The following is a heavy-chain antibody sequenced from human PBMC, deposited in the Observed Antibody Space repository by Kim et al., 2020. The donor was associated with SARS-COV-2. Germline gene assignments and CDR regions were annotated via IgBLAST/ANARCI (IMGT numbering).Heavy chain of an antibody. CDR3: AKGYYPPGRGYSYGYEYALGFDY. V-gene: IGHV3-9*01. CDR2: ISWNSGSI. Sequence: GGSLRLSCAASGFTFDDYAMHWVRQAPGKGLEWVSGISWNSGSIGYADSVKGRFTISRDNAKNSLYLQMNSLRAEDTALYYCAKGYYPPGRGYSYGYEYALGFDYWGQGTLVTVSS. CDR1: GFTFDDYA. D-gene: IGHD5-18*01. J-gene: IGHJ4*02.